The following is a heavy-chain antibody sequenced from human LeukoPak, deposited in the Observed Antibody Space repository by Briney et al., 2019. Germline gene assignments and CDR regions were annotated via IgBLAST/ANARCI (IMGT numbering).Heavy chain of an antibody. V-gene: IGHV3-48*02. Sequence: GGSLRLSCAASGFTFSNYGMSWVRQAPGKGLEWVSYIDSSSSTIYYADSVKGRFTISRDNAKNSLYLQMNSLRDEDTAVYYCANINSGGGYYYGSSGYSSCFDFWGQGTLVTVSS. CDR2: IDSSSSTI. J-gene: IGHJ4*02. CDR1: GFTFSNYG. CDR3: ANINSGGGYYYGSSGYSSCFDF. D-gene: IGHD3-22*01.